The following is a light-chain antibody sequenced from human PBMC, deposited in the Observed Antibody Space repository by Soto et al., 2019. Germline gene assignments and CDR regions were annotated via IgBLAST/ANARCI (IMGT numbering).Light chain of an antibody. CDR3: LQQYSYPLT. Sequence: DIQMTQSPSSLSASLGDRVTITCRASQGIRNDLGWYQHKPGQAPKRLIYAASSLQGGVTTRFRGSGSGTEFTLTFSSLQSEDFATYYCLQQYSYPLTFGGGTKVEIK. V-gene: IGKV1-17*01. J-gene: IGKJ4*01. CDR1: QGIRND. CDR2: AAS.